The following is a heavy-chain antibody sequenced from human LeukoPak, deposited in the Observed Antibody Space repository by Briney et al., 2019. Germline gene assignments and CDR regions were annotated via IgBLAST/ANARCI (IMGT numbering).Heavy chain of an antibody. CDR2: MNPNSGNT. CDR1: GYTFTSYD. V-gene: IGHV1-8*03. D-gene: IGHD3-10*01. J-gene: IGHJ4*02. Sequence: ASVKVSCKASGYTFTSYDINRVRQATGQGLEWMGWMNPNSGNTGYAQKFQGRVTITRNTSISTAYMELSSLRSEDTAVYYCARARSMVRGVSRYYFDYWGQGTLVTVSS. CDR3: ARARSMVRGVSRYYFDY.